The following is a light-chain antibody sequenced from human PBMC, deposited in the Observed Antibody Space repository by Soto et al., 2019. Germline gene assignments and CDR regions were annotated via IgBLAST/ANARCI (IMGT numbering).Light chain of an antibody. Sequence: QSPLSLPVTPGEPASISCRSSQSLLHSNGYNYLDWYLQKPGQSPQLLIYLGSNRASGVPDRFSGSGSGTDFTLKISRVEAEDVGVYYCMQGTHWPITFGQGTRLEIK. CDR3: MQGTHWPIT. CDR1: QSLLHSNGYNY. CDR2: LGS. V-gene: IGKV2-28*01. J-gene: IGKJ5*01.